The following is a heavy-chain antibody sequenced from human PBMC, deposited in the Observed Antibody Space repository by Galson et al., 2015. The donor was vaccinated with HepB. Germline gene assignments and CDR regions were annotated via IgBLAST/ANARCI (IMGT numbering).Heavy chain of an antibody. CDR2: IWYDGSNK. CDR1: GFTFSSYG. Sequence: SLRLSCAASGFTFSSYGMHWVRQAPGKGLEWVAVIWYDGSNKYYADSVKGRFTISRDNSKNTLYLQMNSLRAEDTAVYYCARDEYCSSTSCFQRGTDYYYYMAVWSRATAVTVSS. V-gene: IGHV3-33*01. J-gene: IGHJ6*03. D-gene: IGHD2-2*01. CDR3: ARDEYCSSTSCFQRGTDYYYYMAV.